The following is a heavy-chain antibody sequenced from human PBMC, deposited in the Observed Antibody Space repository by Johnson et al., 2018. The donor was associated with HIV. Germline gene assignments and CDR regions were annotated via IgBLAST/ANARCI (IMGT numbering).Heavy chain of an antibody. CDR2: IKSKTDGGTT. J-gene: IGHJ3*01. CDR3: TTARVSYDSSGYNAFPV. Sequence: VQLVESGGGVVQPGGSLRLSCGASGFTVSNAWMSWVRQAPGKGLEWVGRIKSKTDGGTTDYAAPVKGRFTISRDDSKKTLYLQMNSLKTEDTAVYYCTTARVSYDSSGYNAFPVWGQGTMVTVSS. V-gene: IGHV3-15*01. D-gene: IGHD3-22*01. CDR1: GFTVSNAW.